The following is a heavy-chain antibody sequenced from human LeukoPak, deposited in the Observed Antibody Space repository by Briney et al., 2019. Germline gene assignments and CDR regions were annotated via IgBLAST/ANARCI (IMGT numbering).Heavy chain of an antibody. CDR2: IYYSGST. Sequence: SETLSLTCTVSGGSIGSSTYYCGWIRQPPGKGLEWIGSIYYSGSTYYNPSLKSRVTISVDTSKNQFSLKLSSVTAADTAVYYCARGFDPWGQGTLVTVSS. V-gene: IGHV4-39*07. CDR1: GGSIGSSTYY. CDR3: ARGFDP. J-gene: IGHJ5*02.